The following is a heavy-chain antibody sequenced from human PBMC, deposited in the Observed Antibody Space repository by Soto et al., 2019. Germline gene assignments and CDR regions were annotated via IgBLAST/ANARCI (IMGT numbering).Heavy chain of an antibody. Sequence: PGGSLRLSCAASGFIFSSYTMHWVRQAPGKGLEWVGVITYDGSNQYYADSVKGRFTISRDNAKNSLYLQMNSLRAEDTAVYYCARGGTYGSGSYWRFVYYYGMDVWGQGTTVTVSS. CDR2: ITYDGSNQ. J-gene: IGHJ6*02. D-gene: IGHD3-10*01. CDR3: ARGGTYGSGSYWRFVYYYGMDV. CDR1: GFIFSSYT. V-gene: IGHV3-30-3*01.